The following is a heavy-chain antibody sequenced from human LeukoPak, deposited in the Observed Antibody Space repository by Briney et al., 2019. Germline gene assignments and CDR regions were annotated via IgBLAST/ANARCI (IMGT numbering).Heavy chain of an antibody. D-gene: IGHD5-12*01. V-gene: IGHV5-51*01. CDR1: GYSFTSYW. CDR3: ARHGSGYEPDY. CDR2: IYPGDSDT. J-gene: IGHJ4*02. Sequence: GESLKISFKASGYSFTSYWIGWVRPMPGKGLEWMGIIYPGDSDTRYSPSFQGQVTFSADKSINTAYLQWSSLKASDTAMYYCARHGSGYEPDYWGQGTLVSVSS.